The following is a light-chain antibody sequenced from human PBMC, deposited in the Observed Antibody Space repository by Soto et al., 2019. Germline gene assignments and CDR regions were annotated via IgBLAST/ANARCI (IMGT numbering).Light chain of an antibody. CDR1: QSISTY. J-gene: IGKJ2*01. V-gene: IGKV1-39*01. CDR3: QQSYSSLYT. Sequence: DIQITESPSSLSASVGDRVTITCRASQSISTYLNWYQQKPGRAPKLLIYAASSLQSGVPSRFSGSGSGTDVTLTISSLQAEDFATYYCQQSYSSLYTFGLGTKLENK. CDR2: AAS.